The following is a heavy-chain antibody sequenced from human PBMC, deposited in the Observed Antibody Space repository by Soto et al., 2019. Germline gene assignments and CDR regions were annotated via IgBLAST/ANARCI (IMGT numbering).Heavy chain of an antibody. Sequence: ASVKVSCKASGYTFTSYDINWVRQATGQGLEWMGWMNPNSGNTGYAQKFQGRVTMTRNTSISTAYMELSSLRSEDTAVYYCARGRLDYYDSSGYPYYFDYWGQGTLVTVSS. V-gene: IGHV1-8*01. D-gene: IGHD3-22*01. CDR1: GYTFTSYD. CDR3: ARGRLDYYDSSGYPYYFDY. J-gene: IGHJ4*02. CDR2: MNPNSGNT.